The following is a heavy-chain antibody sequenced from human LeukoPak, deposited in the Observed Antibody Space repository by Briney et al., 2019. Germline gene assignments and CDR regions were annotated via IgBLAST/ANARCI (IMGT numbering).Heavy chain of an antibody. D-gene: IGHD3-22*01. Sequence: GSSVKVSCKVSGYTLTELSMHWVRQAPGQGLEWMGGFDPEDGETIYAQKFQGRVTMTEDTSTDTAYMELSSLRSEDTAVYYCGGSLRTMIVVQGAKNDAFDIWGQGTMVTVSS. J-gene: IGHJ3*02. CDR3: GGSLRTMIVVQGAKNDAFDI. V-gene: IGHV1-24*01. CDR2: FDPEDGET. CDR1: GYTLTELS.